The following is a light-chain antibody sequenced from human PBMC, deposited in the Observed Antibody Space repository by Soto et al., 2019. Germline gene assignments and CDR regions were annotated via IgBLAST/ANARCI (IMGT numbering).Light chain of an antibody. CDR3: QQYGTSEII. V-gene: IGKV3-20*01. J-gene: IGKJ5*01. CDR2: DTS. CDR1: QSLTNSF. Sequence: EFGLTQSPGTLSLSPGERATLSCRASQSLTNSFMAWYQQKPGQAPRLLIYDTSSRASCIPDRFSGSGSGTDFTLTISRLETEDFAVFYCQQYGTSEIIFGQGTRLEIK.